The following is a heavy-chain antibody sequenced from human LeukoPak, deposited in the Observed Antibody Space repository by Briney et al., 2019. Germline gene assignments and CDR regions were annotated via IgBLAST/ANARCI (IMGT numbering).Heavy chain of an antibody. CDR2: IYYSGST. J-gene: IGHJ4*02. Sequence: PSETLSLTCTVSGGSISSYYWSWIRQPPGKGLEWIGYIYYSGSTNYNPSLKSRVTISVDTSKNQFSLKLSSVTAADTAVYYCARDDSITMVRGVINYFDYWGQGTLVTVSS. D-gene: IGHD3-10*01. V-gene: IGHV4-59*12. CDR3: ARDDSITMVRGVINYFDY. CDR1: GGSISSYY.